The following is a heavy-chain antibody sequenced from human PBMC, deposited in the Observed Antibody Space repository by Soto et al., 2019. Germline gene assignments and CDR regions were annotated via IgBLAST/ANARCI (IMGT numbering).Heavy chain of an antibody. CDR1: GLSFSSYG. CDR3: AKDRGYSSTWSYYALDV. Sequence: GGSLRLSCAASGLSFSSYGMHWVRQAPGKGLEWVAVISYDGSNKYYGDSVKGRFTISRDNSKNTMYMQMNSLRPEDTAVYYCAKDRGYSSTWSYYALDVWGQGTTVTVSS. V-gene: IGHV3-30*18. D-gene: IGHD1-26*01. CDR2: ISYDGSNK. J-gene: IGHJ6*02.